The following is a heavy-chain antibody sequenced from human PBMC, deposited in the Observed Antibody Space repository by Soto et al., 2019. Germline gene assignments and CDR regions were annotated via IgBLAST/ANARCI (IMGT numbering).Heavy chain of an antibody. CDR3: AKTKWERQYYFDY. V-gene: IGHV3-23*01. J-gene: IGHJ4*02. Sequence: PGGSLRLSCAASGLTFSSYAMSWVRQAPGKGLEWVSAISGSGGSTYYADSVKGRFTISRDNSKNTLYLQMNSLRAEDTAVYYCAKTKWERQYYFDYWGQGTLVTVSS. CDR1: GLTFSSYA. CDR2: ISGSGGST. D-gene: IGHD1-26*01.